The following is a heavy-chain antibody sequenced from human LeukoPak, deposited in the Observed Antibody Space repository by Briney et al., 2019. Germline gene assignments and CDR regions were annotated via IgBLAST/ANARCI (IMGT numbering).Heavy chain of an antibody. Sequence: LSLTCTVSGGSISSSSYYWGWIRQPPGKGLEWLSYISGSSSTIYYADSVKGRFTISWDNANNSLYLQMNSLRAEDTAVYYCARDRQASRDLDHWGQGTLVTVSS. CDR2: ISGSSSTI. V-gene: IGHV3-11*04. J-gene: IGHJ4*02. CDR3: ARDRQASRDLDH. CDR1: GGSISSSSYY.